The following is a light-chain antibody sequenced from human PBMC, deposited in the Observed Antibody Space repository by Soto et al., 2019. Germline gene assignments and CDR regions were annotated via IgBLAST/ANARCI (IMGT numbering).Light chain of an antibody. CDR1: SSDFGSYNL. Sequence: SVLTQPASVSGSPRQSITISCTGTSSDFGSYNLVSWYQQHPGKAPKLMIYEVSKRPSGVSNRFSGSKSGNTASLTISGLQAEDVADYYCCSYAGSSTFWVFGTGTKFTVL. CDR3: CSYAGSSTFWV. V-gene: IGLV2-23*02. CDR2: EVS. J-gene: IGLJ1*01.